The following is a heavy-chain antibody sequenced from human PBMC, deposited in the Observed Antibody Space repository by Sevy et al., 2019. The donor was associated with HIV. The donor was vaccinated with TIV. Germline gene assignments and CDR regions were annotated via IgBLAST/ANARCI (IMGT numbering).Heavy chain of an antibody. CDR1: GGSISSSSYY. CDR3: ARPNSMASYTLDV. Sequence: SETLSLTCTVSGGSISSSSYYWAWIRQSPGKGLEWIGSIYYTGTTHSNPSLKSRVTISKEISKNQFFLRLRSVTAADTAMYFCARPNSMASYTLDVWGQGTTVTVSS. J-gene: IGHJ6*02. CDR2: IYYTGTT. D-gene: IGHD3-10*01. V-gene: IGHV4-39*01.